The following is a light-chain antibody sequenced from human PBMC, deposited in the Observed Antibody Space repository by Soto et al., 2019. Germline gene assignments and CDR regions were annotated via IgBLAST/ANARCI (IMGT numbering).Light chain of an antibody. Sequence: QSALTQPASVSGSPGQSITISCTGTSSDVGGLDYVSWYQHHPGKAPKLIIHEVSSRPSGVSDRFSGSKSGNTASLTISTLQAEDEANYYCSSYTPSSTYVFGTGTKVTVL. V-gene: IGLV2-14*01. CDR3: SSYTPSSTYV. CDR1: SSDVGGLDY. CDR2: EVS. J-gene: IGLJ1*01.